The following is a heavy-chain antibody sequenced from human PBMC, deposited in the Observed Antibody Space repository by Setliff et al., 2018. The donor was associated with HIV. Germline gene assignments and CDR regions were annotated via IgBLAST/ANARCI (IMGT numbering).Heavy chain of an antibody. CDR1: TFTFTDYI. J-gene: IGHJ6*03. CDR3: VRGVQSPPHYSYYYMDV. D-gene: IGHD3-3*01. V-gene: IGHV1-69-2*01. CDR2: IYPKNGET. Sequence: GASVKVSCKVSTFTFTDYILYWVRQAPGQTLEWMGQIYPKNGETVYAEKFYGRLTITADTSADTTYLELTSLRSDDTAVYYCVRGVQSPPHYSYYYMDVWGEGTMVTVSS.